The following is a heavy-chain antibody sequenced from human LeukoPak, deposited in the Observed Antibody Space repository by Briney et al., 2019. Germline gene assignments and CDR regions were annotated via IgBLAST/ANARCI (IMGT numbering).Heavy chain of an antibody. V-gene: IGHV5-51*01. CDR1: GYSFTSYW. D-gene: IGHD1-1*01. J-gene: IGHJ3*02. CDR2: IYPGDSDT. CDR3: ARHGDTTAYAAFDI. Sequence: GESLKISCKSSGYSFTSYWIGWVRQMPGKGLEWMGIIYPGDSDTRYSPSFQGQVTVSADKSINTAYLQWSSLKASDTAMYYCARHGDTTAYAAFDIWGQGTMVTVSS.